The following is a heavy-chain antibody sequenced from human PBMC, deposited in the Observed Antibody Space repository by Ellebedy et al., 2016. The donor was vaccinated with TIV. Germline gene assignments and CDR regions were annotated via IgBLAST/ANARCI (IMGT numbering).Heavy chain of an antibody. Sequence: SETLSLXXTVSGGSISGRAYYWSWIRQPPGKGLEWIGSANPYGSFFYNPSLESRVTISLDTSKNEFSLSLSAVTAADTALYYCAREPDHGDYYYYNGTDIWGQGTTVTVSS. CDR2: ANPYGSF. V-gene: IGHV4-39*07. CDR3: AREPDHGDYYYYNGTDI. J-gene: IGHJ6*02. CDR1: GGSISGRAYY. D-gene: IGHD4-17*01.